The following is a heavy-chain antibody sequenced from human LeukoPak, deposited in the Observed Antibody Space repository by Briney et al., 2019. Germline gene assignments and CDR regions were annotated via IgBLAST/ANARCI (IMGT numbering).Heavy chain of an antibody. Sequence: GGSLRLSCAASGFTFSDYYMNWVRQAPGKGLEWVSYISSSSSTIYYADSVKGRFTISRDNAKNSLYLQMNSLRAEDTAVYYCARENTAMAIDYWGQGTLVTVSS. CDR1: GFTFSDYY. V-gene: IGHV3-11*04. J-gene: IGHJ4*02. CDR3: ARENTAMAIDY. CDR2: ISSSSSTI. D-gene: IGHD5-18*01.